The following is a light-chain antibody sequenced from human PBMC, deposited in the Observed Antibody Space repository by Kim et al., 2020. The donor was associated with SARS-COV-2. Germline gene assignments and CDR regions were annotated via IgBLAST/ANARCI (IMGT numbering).Light chain of an antibody. CDR3: QQYHSLPPS. V-gene: IGKV1-33*01. CDR1: HDISHY. CDR2: DVS. J-gene: IGKJ4*01. Sequence: DIQMTQSPSSLSASVGDRVTVTCQAAHDISHYLNWYQQKPGKAPKLLIYDVSKLETGVSSRFSGSGSGTVFTFTIASLQPEDIATYYCQQYHSLPPSFGGGTKLEI.